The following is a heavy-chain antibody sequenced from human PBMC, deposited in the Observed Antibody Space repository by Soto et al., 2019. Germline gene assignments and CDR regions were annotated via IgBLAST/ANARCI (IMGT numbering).Heavy chain of an antibody. CDR3: DRTDRDCYGLDV. V-gene: IGHV3-13*05. CDR1: GFTFRNYD. J-gene: IGHJ6*02. Sequence: EVQLVESGGGLVQPGGSLRLSCEASGFTFRNYDMHWVRQGTGKGLEWVSGISAAGDPDYADSVEGRFTISRENAQNSFFLQMTSLRVGDTAVYYCDRTDRDCYGLDVWGQGTTVIVSS. CDR2: ISAAGDP.